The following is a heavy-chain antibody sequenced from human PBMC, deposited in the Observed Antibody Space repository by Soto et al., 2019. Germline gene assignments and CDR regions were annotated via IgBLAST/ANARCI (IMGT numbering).Heavy chain of an antibody. D-gene: IGHD2-2*01. Sequence: EVQLVESGGGLVKPGGSLRLSCAASGFTFNKAWMKWVRQAPGKGLEWVGRIKSKIDGGTTDYDAQVKGRFTISRVDPEKTLYLQMNSLNTEDTAVYYCTTDEGQYRSSSSCYFFGYWGQGDLVSVSS. CDR3: TTDEGQYRSSSSCYFFGY. CDR1: GFTFNKAW. J-gene: IGHJ4*02. V-gene: IGHV3-15*01. CDR2: IKSKIDGGTT.